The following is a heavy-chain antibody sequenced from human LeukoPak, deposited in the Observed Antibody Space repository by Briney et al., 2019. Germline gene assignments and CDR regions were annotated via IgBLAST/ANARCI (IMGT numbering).Heavy chain of an antibody. CDR1: GGSISSSSYY. CDR2: IYYSGST. CDR3: AREADLGGDYGMDV. Sequence: SETLSLTCTVSGGSISSSSYYWGWIRQHPGKGLEWIGYIYYSGSTYYNPSLKSRVTISVDTSKNQFSLKLSSVTAADTAVYYCAREADLGGDYGMDVWGQGTTVTVSS. D-gene: IGHD3-16*01. J-gene: IGHJ6*02. V-gene: IGHV4-31*03.